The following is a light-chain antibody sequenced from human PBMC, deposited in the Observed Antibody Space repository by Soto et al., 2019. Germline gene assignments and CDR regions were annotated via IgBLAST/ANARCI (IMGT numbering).Light chain of an antibody. CDR1: QGVSRK. V-gene: IGKV3-15*01. CDR3: QQRTDRPPWT. CDR2: GAS. J-gene: IGKJ1*01. Sequence: DIVMTQSPATLSVAPGERVTFSCRASQGVSRKLAWYQHKPGQAPRLLISGASTGATGIPARFSGSGSGTEFTLTISSLQSEDCAIYYCQQRTDRPPWTFGQGTKVDIK.